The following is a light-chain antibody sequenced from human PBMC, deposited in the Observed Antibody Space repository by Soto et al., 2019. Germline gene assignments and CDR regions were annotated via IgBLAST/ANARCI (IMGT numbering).Light chain of an antibody. CDR1: QSVSSSY. Sequence: EIVLTQSPGTLXLXXXXXAXXSCRAXQSVSSSYLAWYQQKPGQAPRLLIYGASSRATGIPDRFSGSGSGTDFTLTISRLEPEDFAVYYCQQYGSSPYTFGQGTKLEIK. CDR2: GAS. J-gene: IGKJ2*01. V-gene: IGKV3-20*01. CDR3: QQYGSSPYT.